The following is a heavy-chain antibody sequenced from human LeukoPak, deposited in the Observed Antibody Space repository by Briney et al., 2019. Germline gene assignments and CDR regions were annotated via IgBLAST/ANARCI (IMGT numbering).Heavy chain of an antibody. Sequence: PSQTLSLTCNVSGGSISSGDKYWGWIRQPPGKGLEWIGYIYYSGSTYYNPSLKSRLTISVDTSENHFSLHLTSVTAADTAVYFCARVTRWAGLDFWGQGTLVTVSS. CDR3: ARVTRWAGLDF. J-gene: IGHJ4*02. CDR1: GGSISSGDKY. V-gene: IGHV4-30-4*01. CDR2: IYYSGST. D-gene: IGHD2-21*02.